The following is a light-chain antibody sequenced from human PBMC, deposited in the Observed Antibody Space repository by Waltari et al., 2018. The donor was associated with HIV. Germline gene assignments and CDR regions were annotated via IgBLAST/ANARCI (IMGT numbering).Light chain of an antibody. CDR2: KNS. V-gene: IGLV3-9*01. CDR1: KIGSKS. CDR3: QVWDSSALYV. J-gene: IGLJ1*01. Sequence: SYDLTQTLSVSVALGQTATITCGGTKIGSKSVHWYQQKSGQVPVLVIYKNSNRPSGIPERFSGSNSGTTVTLAITGVQAGDEADYYCQVWDSSALYVFGPGTKVTV.